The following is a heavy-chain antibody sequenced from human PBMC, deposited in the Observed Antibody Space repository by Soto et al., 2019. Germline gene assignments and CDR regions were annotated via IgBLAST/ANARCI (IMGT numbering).Heavy chain of an antibody. CDR1: GFTFSSYG. D-gene: IGHD2-2*01. CDR2: IWYDGSNK. J-gene: IGHJ6*02. Sequence: GWSLRLSCAASGFTFSSYGMHWVRQAPGKGLEWVAVIWYDGSNKYYADSVKGRFTISRDNSKNTLYLQMNSLRAEDTAVYYCARDTDQPNEKGGPYYYGMDVWGQGTTVTVSS. CDR3: ARDTDQPNEKGGPYYYGMDV. V-gene: IGHV3-33*01.